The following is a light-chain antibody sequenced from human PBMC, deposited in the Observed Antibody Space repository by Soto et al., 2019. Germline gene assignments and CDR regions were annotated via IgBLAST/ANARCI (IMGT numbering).Light chain of an antibody. J-gene: IGKJ5*01. Sequence: DIQMMQSPSSLSASVGDRLTITCRSSQSINIYLNWYQQKPGKAPKLIISTTSTLQSGVPSRFSGSGSGTDFSLTISSLQPEGFATHYCQQYYSVPTFGQGTRLEIK. V-gene: IGKV1-39*01. CDR3: QQYYSVPT. CDR1: QSINIY. CDR2: TTS.